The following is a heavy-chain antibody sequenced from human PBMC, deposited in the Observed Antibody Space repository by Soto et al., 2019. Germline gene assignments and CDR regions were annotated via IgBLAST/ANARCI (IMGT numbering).Heavy chain of an antibody. CDR3: AKDRTDIAAAGITYFDY. V-gene: IGHV3-9*01. CDR2: ISWNSGSI. Sequence: GGSLRLSCAASGFIFDDYAMHWVRQAPGKGLEWVSGISWNSGSIGYADSVKGRFTISRDNAKNSLYLQMNSLRAEDTALYYCAKDRTDIAAAGITYFDYWGQGTLVTVSS. D-gene: IGHD6-13*01. CDR1: GFIFDDYA. J-gene: IGHJ4*02.